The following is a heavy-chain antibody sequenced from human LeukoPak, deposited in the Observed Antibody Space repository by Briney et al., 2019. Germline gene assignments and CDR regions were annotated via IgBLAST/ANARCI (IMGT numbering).Heavy chain of an antibody. V-gene: IGHV3-23*01. CDR1: GFTFNNYA. D-gene: IGHD3-22*01. J-gene: IGHJ4*02. Sequence: GGSLRLSCVASGFTFNNYAMSWVRQAPGRGLEWASSTAGSGISKDYADSVKGRFTISKDKSKNTLYLQMDNLRAEDTGVYFCVRLPTFYYDSSGYHYDYWGQGTLVTVSS. CDR3: VRLPTFYYDSSGYHYDY. CDR2: TAGSGISK.